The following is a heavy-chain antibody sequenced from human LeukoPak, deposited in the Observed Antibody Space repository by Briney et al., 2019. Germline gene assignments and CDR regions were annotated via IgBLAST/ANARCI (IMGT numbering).Heavy chain of an antibody. Sequence: PADTLSLTCTVPDGSISNSFWNWVRQPPGEGLEWIAYIHTGRTTNYNPAMKSRVTLSVGTSKSQFSLRLNSVTASDTAVYYCANSYDGKIVPFDNWGQGTLVTVSS. CDR3: ANSYDGKIVPFDN. CDR2: IHTGRTT. D-gene: IGHD4-23*01. CDR1: DGSISNSF. J-gene: IGHJ4*02. V-gene: IGHV4-4*09.